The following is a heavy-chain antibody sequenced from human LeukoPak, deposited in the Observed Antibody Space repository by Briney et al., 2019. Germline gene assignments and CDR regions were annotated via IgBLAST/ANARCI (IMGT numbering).Heavy chain of an antibody. V-gene: IGHV3-30-3*01. CDR3: ARVGGIAAA. CDR2: ISYDGSNK. Sequence: TGGSLRLSCAASGFTFSSYAMHWVRQAPGKGLEWAAVISYDGSNKYYADSVKGRFTISRDNSKNTLYLQMNSLRAEDTAVYYCARVGGIAAAWGQGTLVTVSS. J-gene: IGHJ5*02. CDR1: GFTFSSYA. D-gene: IGHD6-13*01.